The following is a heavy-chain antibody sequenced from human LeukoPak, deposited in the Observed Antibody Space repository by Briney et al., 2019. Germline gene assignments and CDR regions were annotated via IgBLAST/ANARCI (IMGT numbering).Heavy chain of an antibody. J-gene: IGHJ4*02. V-gene: IGHV3-23*01. D-gene: IGHD3-3*01. CDR3: ARDSAIFGVVNYYFDY. CDR2: FSVSSGRT. Sequence: GGSLRLSCAASGFTFSNYAMNWVRQAPGKGLEWVSSFSVSSGRTYYADSVKGRFTISRDISKNTLFLQLKSLRADDTAIYYCARDSAIFGVVNYYFDYWGQGTLVTVSS. CDR1: GFTFSNYA.